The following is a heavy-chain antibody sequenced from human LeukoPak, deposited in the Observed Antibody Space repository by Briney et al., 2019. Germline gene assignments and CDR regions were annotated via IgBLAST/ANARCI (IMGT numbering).Heavy chain of an antibody. CDR2: IIPILGIA. J-gene: IGHJ4*02. Sequence: GASVKVSCKASGGTFSSYTISWVRQAPGQGLEWMGRIIPILGIANYAQKFQGRVTITTDESTSTACMELSSLRSEDTAVYYCARGYGGSAPNDYCGQGTLVTVSS. V-gene: IGHV1-69*16. CDR3: ARGYGGSAPNDY. D-gene: IGHD4-23*01. CDR1: GGTFSSYT.